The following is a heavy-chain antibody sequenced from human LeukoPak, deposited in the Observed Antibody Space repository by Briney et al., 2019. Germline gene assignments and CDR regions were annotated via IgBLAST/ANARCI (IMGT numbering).Heavy chain of an antibody. CDR1: GFTFSSYW. D-gene: IGHD4-23*01. CDR3: SSGNSHAFDI. J-gene: IGHJ3*02. Sequence: PGGSLRLSCAAPGFTFSSYWMHWVRQAPGKGLVWVSRINSDGSSTSYADSVKGRFTISRDNAKNTLYLQMNNLRAEDTAVYYCSSGNSHAFDIWGQGTMVTVSS. V-gene: IGHV3-74*01. CDR2: INSDGSST.